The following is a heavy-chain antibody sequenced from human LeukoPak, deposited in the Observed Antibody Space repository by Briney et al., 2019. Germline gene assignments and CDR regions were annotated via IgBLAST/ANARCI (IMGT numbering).Heavy chain of an antibody. CDR2: ISGSAGST. D-gene: IGHD6-13*01. CDR3: ARDGSSSWYVDY. Sequence: GGSLRLSCAASGFTFSSYAMTWVRQAPGKGLEWVSIISGSAGSTYYADSVKGWFTISRDNSKNTLYLQMNSLRAEDTALYYCARDGSSSWYVDYWGQGTLVTVSS. V-gene: IGHV3-23*01. CDR1: GFTFSSYA. J-gene: IGHJ4*02.